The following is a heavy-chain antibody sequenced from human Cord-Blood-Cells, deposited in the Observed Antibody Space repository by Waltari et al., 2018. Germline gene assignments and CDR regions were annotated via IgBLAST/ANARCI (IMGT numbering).Heavy chain of an antibody. Sequence: QVQLQQWGAGLLKPSETLSLTCAVYGGSFSGYYWSWIRQPPGKGLEWIGEINHSGSTNFNPSLKSRVTISVDTSKNQFSLKLSSVTAADTDVYYCARGPDFWSGYYPFDYWGQGTLVTVSS. CDR2: INHSGST. D-gene: IGHD3-3*01. V-gene: IGHV4-34*01. J-gene: IGHJ4*02. CDR3: ARGPDFWSGYYPFDY. CDR1: GGSFSGYY.